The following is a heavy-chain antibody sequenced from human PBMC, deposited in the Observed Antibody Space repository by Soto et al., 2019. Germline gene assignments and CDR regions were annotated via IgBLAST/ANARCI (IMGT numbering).Heavy chain of an antibody. D-gene: IGHD4-17*01. CDR2: IIPIFGTA. CDR3: ARGPRANDRLGYGGY. J-gene: IGHJ4*01. CDR1: GGTFSSYA. V-gene: IGHV1-69*13. Sequence: SVKVSCTASGGTFSSYAISWVRQAPGQGLEWMGGIIPIFGTANYAQKFQGRVTITADESTSTAYMELSSLRSEDTAVYYCARGPRANDRLGYGGYWDQGTLFTVAS.